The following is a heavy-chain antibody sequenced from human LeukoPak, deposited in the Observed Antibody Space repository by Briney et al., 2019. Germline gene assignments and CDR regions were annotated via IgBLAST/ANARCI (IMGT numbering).Heavy chain of an antibody. CDR3: ASTDVTVTRFDP. J-gene: IGHJ5*02. CDR1: GFTFSDYH. D-gene: IGHD4-17*01. Sequence: PGGSLRLSCAASGFTFSDYHMSWIRQAPGKGLEWVSYISSSGSTIYYADSVKGRFTISRDNAKNSLYLQMNSLRAEDTAVYYCASTDVTVTRFDPWGQGTLVTVSS. CDR2: ISSSGSTI. V-gene: IGHV3-11*01.